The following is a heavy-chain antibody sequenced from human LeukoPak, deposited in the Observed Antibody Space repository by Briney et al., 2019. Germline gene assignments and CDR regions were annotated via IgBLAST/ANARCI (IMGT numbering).Heavy chain of an antibody. J-gene: IGHJ4*02. CDR1: GFTFSSYG. CDR2: ISYDGRDK. D-gene: IGHD2-2*01. V-gene: IGHV3-30*18. CDR3: AKDVRHCSSRSCPLDY. Sequence: PGGSLRLSCAVSGFTFSSYGMHWVRQAPDKGLEWVTFISYDGRDKNYADSVKGRFTISRDNSKNTLYLGMNSLRPEDTAVYYCAKDVRHCSSRSCPLDYWGQGTLVTVSS.